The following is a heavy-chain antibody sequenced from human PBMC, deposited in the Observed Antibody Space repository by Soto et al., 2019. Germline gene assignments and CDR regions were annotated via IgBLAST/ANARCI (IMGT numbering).Heavy chain of an antibody. V-gene: IGHV4-59*01. CDR2: IYYTGST. CDR1: GGSISSYY. Sequence: QVQLQESGPGLVKPSETLSLTCTDSGGSISSYYWSWIRQPPGKGLEWIGYIYYTGSTNYNPSLKSRVTISVDTSKNQFSLQLSSVNAADTAVYYCANFNWYFDLWGRGTLVTVSS. J-gene: IGHJ2*01. CDR3: ANFNWYFDL.